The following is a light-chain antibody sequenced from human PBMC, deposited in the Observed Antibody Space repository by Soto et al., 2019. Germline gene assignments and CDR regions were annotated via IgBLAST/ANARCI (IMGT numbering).Light chain of an antibody. CDR2: DAS. CDR3: QQYGNSPWT. V-gene: IGKV3-20*01. J-gene: IGKJ1*01. CDR1: QSVSSSY. Sequence: ELVLTQSPGTLSLSPGERATLSCRASQSVSSSYLAWYQQKPGQAPRLLIYDASTRATGIPDRFSGSGSGTDLTLTISRLEPEDFEMYYCQQYGNSPWTFGQGTKVDIK.